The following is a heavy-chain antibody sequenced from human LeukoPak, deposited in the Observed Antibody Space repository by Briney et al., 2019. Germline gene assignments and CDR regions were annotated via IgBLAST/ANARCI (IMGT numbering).Heavy chain of an antibody. CDR1: GLTFSSYS. CDR3: ARDILLACSSTSCNDY. J-gene: IGHJ4*02. Sequence: GGSLRLSCAASGLTFSSYSMNWVRQAPGKGLEWVSSISSSSSYIYYADSVKGRFTISRDNAKNSLYLQMNSLRAEDTAVYYCARDILLACSSTSCNDYWGQGTLVTVSS. D-gene: IGHD2-2*01. V-gene: IGHV3-21*01. CDR2: ISSSSSYI.